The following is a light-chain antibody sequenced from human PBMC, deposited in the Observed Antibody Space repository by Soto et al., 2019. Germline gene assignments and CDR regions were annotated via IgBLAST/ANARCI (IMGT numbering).Light chain of an antibody. CDR1: SSNIGSHT. Sequence: QSALTQPPSASGTPGQRVTISCSGSSSNIGSHTLNWYQQLPGTAPKLLIYINNQRPSGVPDRFSASKSGTSASLAISGLQSEDEADYYCAAWDDNLNGYVFGTGTKLTVL. V-gene: IGLV1-44*01. CDR3: AAWDDNLNGYV. J-gene: IGLJ1*01. CDR2: INN.